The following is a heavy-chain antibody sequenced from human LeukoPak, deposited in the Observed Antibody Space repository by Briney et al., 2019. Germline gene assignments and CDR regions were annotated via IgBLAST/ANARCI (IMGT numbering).Heavy chain of an antibody. CDR3: ARGPWDTAMLNYYYYMDV. CDR2: MNPNSGNT. V-gene: IGHV1-8*01. J-gene: IGHJ6*03. D-gene: IGHD5-18*01. Sequence: GASVKVSCKASGHTFTSYDINWVRQATGQGLEWMGWMNPNSGNTGYAQKFQGRVTMTRNTSISTAYMELSSLRSEDTAVYYCARGPWDTAMLNYYYYMDVWGKGTTVTVSS. CDR1: GHTFTSYD.